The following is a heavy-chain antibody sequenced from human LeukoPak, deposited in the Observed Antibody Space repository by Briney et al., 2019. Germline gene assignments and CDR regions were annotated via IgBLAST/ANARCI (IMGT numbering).Heavy chain of an antibody. CDR3: TRDGGQIAVAYYFDY. V-gene: IGHV3-23*01. Sequence: GGSLRLSCAASGFTFSSYAMSWVRQAPGKGLEWVSAISGSGSSTYYADSVKGRFTISRDNSKNTLYLQMNSLRAEDTAVYYCTRDGGQIAVAYYFDYWGQGTLVTVSS. D-gene: IGHD6-19*01. CDR1: GFTFSSYA. CDR2: ISGSGSST. J-gene: IGHJ4*02.